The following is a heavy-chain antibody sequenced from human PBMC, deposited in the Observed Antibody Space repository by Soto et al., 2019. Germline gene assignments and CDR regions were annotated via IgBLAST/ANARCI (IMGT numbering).Heavy chain of an antibody. CDR2: ISAYNGNT. Sequence: QVQLVQSGAEVKKPGASVKVSCKASGYTFTSYGISWVRQAPGQGLEWMGWISAYNGNTNYAQKLQGRVTMTTDTSTITAYMELRSLRSDDTAVYFCTLDRYCCSNSCYLYYFYYMDVWGKGTTVTVFS. CDR3: TLDRYCCSNSCYLYYFYYMDV. V-gene: IGHV1-18*01. CDR1: GYTFTSYG. J-gene: IGHJ6*03. D-gene: IGHD2-2*01.